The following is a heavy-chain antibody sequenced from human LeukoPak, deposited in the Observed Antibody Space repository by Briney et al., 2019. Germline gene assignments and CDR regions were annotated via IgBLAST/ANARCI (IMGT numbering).Heavy chain of an antibody. CDR3: ARDGDSAYYDFWSGYFLNWFDP. J-gene: IGHJ5*02. CDR2: ISAYNGNT. V-gene: IGHV1-18*01. CDR1: GYTFTSYG. Sequence: ASVKVSCKPSGYTFTSYGISWVRQAPGQGLEWMGWISAYNGNTNYAQKLQGRVTMTTDTSTSTAYMELRSLRSDDTAVYYCARDGDSAYYDFWSGYFLNWFDPWGQGTLVTVSS. D-gene: IGHD3-3*01.